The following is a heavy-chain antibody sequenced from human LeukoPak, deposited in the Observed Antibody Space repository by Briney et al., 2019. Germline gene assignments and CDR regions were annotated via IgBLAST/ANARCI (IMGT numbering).Heavy chain of an antibody. V-gene: IGHV1-46*01. D-gene: IGHD6-13*01. Sequence: ASVKVSCKASGYTFTSYYMHWVRQAPGQGLEWMGIINPSGGSTSYAQKFQGRVTMTRDTSTSTVYMELSSLRSEDTAVYYCARDGGAAAGPPPYYFDYWGQGTLVTVAS. CDR2: INPSGGST. CDR3: ARDGGAAAGPPPYYFDY. CDR1: GYTFTSYY. J-gene: IGHJ4*02.